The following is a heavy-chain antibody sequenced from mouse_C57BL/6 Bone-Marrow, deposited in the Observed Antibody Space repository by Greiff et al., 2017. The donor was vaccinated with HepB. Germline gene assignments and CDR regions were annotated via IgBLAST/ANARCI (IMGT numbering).Heavy chain of an antibody. CDR3: ARSRAYYSNAYWYFDV. CDR1: GYTFTSYW. Sequence: VQLQQPGAELVMPGASVKLSCKASGYTFTSYWMHWVKQRPGQGLEWIGEIDPSDSYTNYNQKFKGKSTLTVDKSSSTAYMQLSSLTSEDSAVYYCARSRAYYSNAYWYFDVWGTGTPVTVSS. V-gene: IGHV1-69*01. D-gene: IGHD2-5*01. J-gene: IGHJ1*03. CDR2: IDPSDSYT.